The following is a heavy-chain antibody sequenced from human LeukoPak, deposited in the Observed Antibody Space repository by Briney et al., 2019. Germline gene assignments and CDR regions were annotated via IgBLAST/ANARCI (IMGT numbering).Heavy chain of an antibody. CDR3: ARAGQWLVRGSWFDP. V-gene: IGHV4-59*01. J-gene: IGHJ5*02. CDR2: IYYSGST. D-gene: IGHD6-19*01. Sequence: SETLSLTCTVSGGSISSYYWSWIRQPPGKGLEWIGYIYYSGSTNYNPSLKSRVTISVDTSKNQFSLKLSSVTAADTAVYHCARAGQWLVRGSWFDPWGQGTLVTVSS. CDR1: GGSISSYY.